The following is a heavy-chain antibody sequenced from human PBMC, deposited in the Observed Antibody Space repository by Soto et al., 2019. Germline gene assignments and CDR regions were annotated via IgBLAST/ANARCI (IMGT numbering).Heavy chain of an antibody. CDR3: ARDQGYFDPTGYPTPVGASDL. Sequence: SLRWVVSDGSSISGGDCRNWIRQPPGKGLEWIGYIYHSGRTKYNPSLKSRVTISVDNSKNQFSLILSSVSAADTAVYYCARDQGYFDPTGYPTPVGASDLWGQGTMVTVSS. CDR2: IYHSGRT. V-gene: IGHV4-30-2*01. D-gene: IGHD3-22*01. J-gene: IGHJ3*01. CDR1: DGSSISGGDC.